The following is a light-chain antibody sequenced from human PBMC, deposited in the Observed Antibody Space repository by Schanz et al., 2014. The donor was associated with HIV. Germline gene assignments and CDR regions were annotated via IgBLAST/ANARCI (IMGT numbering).Light chain of an antibody. CDR1: SGDVGRYDY. CDR3: SSYTTSSTLV. J-gene: IGLJ2*01. V-gene: IGLV2-14*03. CDR2: DVT. Sequence: QSVLTQPASVSGSLGQSITISCTGTSGDVGRYDYVSWYQKHPGQAPKLLIYDVTYRPSGISNRFSGSKSGYTASLTISGLQADDEADYYCSSYTTSSTLVFGGGTKLTVL.